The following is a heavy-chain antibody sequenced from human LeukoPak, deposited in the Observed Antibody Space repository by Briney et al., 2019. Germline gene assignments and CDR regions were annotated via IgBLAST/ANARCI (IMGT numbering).Heavy chain of an antibody. CDR3: ARVYYYGSGSSSFDY. D-gene: IGHD3-10*01. CDR1: GFSVSSNY. CDR2: IYSDGST. J-gene: IGHJ4*02. Sequence: GGSLRLSCAASGFSVSSNYMSWVRQAPGKGPEWVSVIYSDGSTYYADSVKGRFTISRDYSKNTLFLQVNSLRAEDTAVYYCARVYYYGSGSSSFDYWGQGTLVTVSS. V-gene: IGHV3-66*01.